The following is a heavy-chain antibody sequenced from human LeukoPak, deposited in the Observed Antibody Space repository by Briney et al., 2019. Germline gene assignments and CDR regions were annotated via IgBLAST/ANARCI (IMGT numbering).Heavy chain of an antibody. D-gene: IGHD3-22*01. CDR3: ARSPRRLFYDSSGYSYFDY. CDR2: IYTSGST. Sequence: SETLSLTCTVSGGSISSYYWSWIRQPAGKGLEWIGRIYTSGSTNYNPSLKSRVTMSVDTSKNQFSLTLSSVTAADTAVYYCARSPRRLFYDSSGYSYFDYWGQGTLVTVSS. J-gene: IGHJ4*02. V-gene: IGHV4-4*07. CDR1: GGSISSYY.